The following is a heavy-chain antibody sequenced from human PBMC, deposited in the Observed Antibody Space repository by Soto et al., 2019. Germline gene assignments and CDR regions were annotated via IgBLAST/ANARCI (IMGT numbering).Heavy chain of an antibody. D-gene: IGHD1-20*01. CDR1: GFTFSNAW. Sequence: GGSLRLSCAASGFTFSNAWMSWVRQAPGKGLEWVGRIKSKTDCGTTDYAAPVKGRFTISRDDSKNTLYLQMNSLKTEDTAVYYCTTDEEIQVYYWGQGTLVTVSS. J-gene: IGHJ4*02. CDR2: IKSKTDCGTT. CDR3: TTDEEIQVYY. V-gene: IGHV3-15*01.